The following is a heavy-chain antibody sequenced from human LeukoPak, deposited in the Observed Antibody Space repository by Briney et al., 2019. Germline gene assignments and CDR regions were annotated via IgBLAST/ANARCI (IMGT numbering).Heavy chain of an antibody. V-gene: IGHV3-23*01. Sequence: GGSLRLTCAASGITFRSFAMSWLRQAPGKGLEWVSAISGGGGGTYYADSVKGRFTISRDNSKNTLYLQMNRLRAEDTAVYYCAKEFTGWAFDIWGQGTMVTVSS. CDR1: GITFRSFA. CDR2: ISGGGGGT. J-gene: IGHJ3*02. CDR3: AKEFTGWAFDI.